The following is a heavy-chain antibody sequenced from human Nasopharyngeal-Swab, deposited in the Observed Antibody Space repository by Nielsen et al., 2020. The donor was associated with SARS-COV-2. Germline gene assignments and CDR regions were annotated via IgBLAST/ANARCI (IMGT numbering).Heavy chain of an antibody. D-gene: IGHD2-8*01. J-gene: IGHJ5*02. CDR2: IYYSGST. V-gene: IGHV4-59*12. CDR1: GGSISSYY. CDR3: ARDGTNGGDNWFDP. Sequence: SETLSLTCTVSGGSISSYYWSWIRQSPGKGLEWIGYIYYSGSTNYNPSLKSRVTISVDTSKNQFSLKLSSVTAADTAVYYCARDGTNGGDNWFDPWGQGTLVTVSS.